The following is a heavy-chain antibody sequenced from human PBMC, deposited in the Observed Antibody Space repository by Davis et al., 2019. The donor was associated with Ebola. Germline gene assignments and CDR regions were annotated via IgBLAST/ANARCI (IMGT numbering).Heavy chain of an antibody. CDR2: IYPGDSDT. D-gene: IGHD5-12*01. CDR1: GYSFTSYW. J-gene: IGHJ3*02. V-gene: IGHV5-51*01. CDR3: ARRGVATGSDDAFDI. Sequence: PGGSLRLSCKGSGYSFTSYWIGWVRQMPGKGLEWMGIIYPGDSDTRYSPSFQGQVTISADKSISTAYLQWSSLKASDTAMYYCARRGVATGSDDAFDIWGQGTMVTVSS.